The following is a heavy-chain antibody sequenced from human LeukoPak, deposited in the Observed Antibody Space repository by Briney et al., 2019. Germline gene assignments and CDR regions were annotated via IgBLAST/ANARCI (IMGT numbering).Heavy chain of an antibody. Sequence: SETLSLTCTVSGGSISSGDYYWSWIRQPPGKGLEWIGYIYYSGSTYYNPSLKSRVTISVDASKNQFSLKLGSVTAADTAVYYCARDNLTTGTRFDYWGQGTLVTVSS. V-gene: IGHV4-30-4*01. CDR3: ARDNLTTGTRFDY. CDR2: IYYSGST. J-gene: IGHJ4*02. CDR1: GGSISSGDYY. D-gene: IGHD1-14*01.